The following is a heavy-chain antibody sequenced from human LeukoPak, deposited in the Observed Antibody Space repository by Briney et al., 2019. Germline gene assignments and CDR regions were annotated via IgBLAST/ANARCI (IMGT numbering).Heavy chain of an antibody. CDR1: GFAVSDNY. D-gene: IGHD3-22*01. Sequence: PGGSLRLSCAASGFAVSDNYMTWVRQAPGKGLEWVGRIKSRTDGGTTDYAAPVNGRFTISRDDSRNTLYLQMNSLRTEDTAVYYCTTRDYDGSGYLDYWGQGTLVTVSS. CDR3: TTRDYDGSGYLDY. V-gene: IGHV3-15*01. CDR2: IKSRTDGGTT. J-gene: IGHJ4*02.